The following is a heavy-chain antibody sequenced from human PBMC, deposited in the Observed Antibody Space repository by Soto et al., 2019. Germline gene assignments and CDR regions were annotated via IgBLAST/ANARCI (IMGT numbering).Heavy chain of an antibody. Sequence: PGGSLGLSCAASGFTFDDYAMHWVRQAPGKGLEWVSGISWNSGSIGYADSVKGRFTISRDNAKNSLYLQMNSLRAEDTALYYCAKEIYSYGSNDFDYWGQGTLVTVSS. CDR1: GFTFDDYA. D-gene: IGHD5-18*01. J-gene: IGHJ4*02. CDR3: AKEIYSYGSNDFDY. CDR2: ISWNSGSI. V-gene: IGHV3-9*01.